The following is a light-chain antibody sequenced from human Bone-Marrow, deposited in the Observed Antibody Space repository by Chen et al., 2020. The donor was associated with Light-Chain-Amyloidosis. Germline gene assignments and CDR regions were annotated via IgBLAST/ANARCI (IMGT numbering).Light chain of an antibody. CDR3: QSYQGSSQGV. CDR2: EDD. J-gene: IGLJ3*02. Sequence: NFMLTQSHSVSESPGKTVIISCTRSSGSIATNYVQWYQQRPGSSPTTVIYEDDQRPSGVPDRFSGSSDRSSNSASPTLSGLKSEDEADYYCQSYQGSSQGVFGGGTKLTVL. CDR1: SGSIATNY. V-gene: IGLV6-57*01.